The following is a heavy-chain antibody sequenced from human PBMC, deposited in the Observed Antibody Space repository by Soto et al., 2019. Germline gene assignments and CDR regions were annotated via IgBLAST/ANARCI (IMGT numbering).Heavy chain of an antibody. D-gene: IGHD3-10*01. CDR2: IYYSGST. V-gene: IGHV4-39*02. J-gene: IGHJ6*02. CDR3: ARESVGFGEFNGMDV. Sequence: QLQLQESGPGLVKPSETLSLTCTVSGGSISSSSYYWGWIRQPPGKGVEWIGSIYYSGSTYYNPSLKSRVTISVDTSKNQFSLKLSSVTAADTAVYYCARESVGFGEFNGMDVWGQGTTVTVSS. CDR1: GGSISSSSYY.